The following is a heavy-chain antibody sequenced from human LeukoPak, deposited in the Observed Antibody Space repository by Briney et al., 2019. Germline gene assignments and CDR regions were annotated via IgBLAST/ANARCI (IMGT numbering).Heavy chain of an antibody. V-gene: IGHV3-23*01. CDR3: AKARDSLGELSFH. CDR1: GFTFNNYA. CDR2: ISDSGGAT. D-gene: IGHD3-16*02. J-gene: IGHJ4*02. Sequence: PGGSLRLSCAASGFTFNNYAMSWVRRAPGKGLEWVSSISDSGGATYYADSVKGRFTISRDNSKNTLYLQMNSLRAEDTAVYYCAKARDSLGELSFHGGQGTLVIVSS.